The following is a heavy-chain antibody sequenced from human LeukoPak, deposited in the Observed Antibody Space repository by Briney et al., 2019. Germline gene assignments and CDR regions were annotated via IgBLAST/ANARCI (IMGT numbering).Heavy chain of an antibody. J-gene: IGHJ4*02. V-gene: IGHV3-30*03. CDR1: GFTFSSYG. Sequence: PGSSLRLSCAASGFTFSSYGMHWVRQAPGKGLEWVAVISYDGSNKYYADSVKGRFTISRDNSKNTLYLQMNSLRAEDTAVYYCATDRLAFDYWGQGTLVTVSS. CDR3: ATDRLAFDY. CDR2: ISYDGSNK. D-gene: IGHD3-22*01.